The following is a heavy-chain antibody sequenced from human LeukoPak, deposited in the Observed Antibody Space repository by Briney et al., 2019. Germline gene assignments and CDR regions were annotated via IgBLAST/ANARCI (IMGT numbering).Heavy chain of an antibody. CDR2: TYYRSKWYN. V-gene: IGHV6-1*01. Sequence: SQTLSLTCAISGDSVSINSAAWNWIRQSPSRGLEWLGRTYYRSKWYNDYAVSVKSRITINPDTSKNQFSLQLNSVTPEDTAVYYCAREEIAAAGTDPYFDYWGQGTLVTVSS. J-gene: IGHJ4*02. D-gene: IGHD6-13*01. CDR3: AREEIAAAGTDPYFDY. CDR1: GDSVSINSAA.